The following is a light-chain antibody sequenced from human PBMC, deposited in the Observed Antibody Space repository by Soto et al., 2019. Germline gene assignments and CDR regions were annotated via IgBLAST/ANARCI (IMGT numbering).Light chain of an antibody. CDR2: AAS. V-gene: IGKV1-9*01. Sequence: DIHFTPYPSFLSASVGDRVTITCRASQGISSYLAWYQQKPGKAPKLLIYAASTLQSGVPSRFSGSGSGTEFTLTISSLQPEDFATYYCQQLNSYPLPFGQGTRLEI. CDR1: QGISSY. J-gene: IGKJ5*01. CDR3: QQLNSYPLP.